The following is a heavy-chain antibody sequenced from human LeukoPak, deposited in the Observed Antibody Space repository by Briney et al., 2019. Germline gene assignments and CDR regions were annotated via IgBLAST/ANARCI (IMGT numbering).Heavy chain of an antibody. D-gene: IGHD6-19*01. CDR3: ARESRQWLALGY. CDR1: GFTFSSYS. CDR2: ISSSSSDI. J-gene: IGHJ4*02. V-gene: IGHV3-21*04. Sequence: GGSLRLSCAASGFTFSSYSMNWVRQAPGKGLEWVSSISSSSSDIYYADSVKGRSTISRDNAKNSLYLQMNSLRADDTAVYYCARESRQWLALGYWGQGTLVTVSS.